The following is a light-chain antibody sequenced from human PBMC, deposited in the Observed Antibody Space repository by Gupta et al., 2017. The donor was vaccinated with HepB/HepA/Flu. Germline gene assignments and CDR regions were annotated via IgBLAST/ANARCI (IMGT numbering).Light chain of an antibody. CDR2: GAS. J-gene: IGKJ2*01. Sequence: VLTPSPGTLSLSPGERATHSCSASKSVSSSYLAWYQQKPGQAPRLLIYGASSRATGIPERFRGSGSGTDFTLTISRLEPEDFAGYCCQQYSSLPYTFGQGTKLEIK. V-gene: IGKV3-20*01. CDR3: QQYSSLPYT. CDR1: KSVSSSY.